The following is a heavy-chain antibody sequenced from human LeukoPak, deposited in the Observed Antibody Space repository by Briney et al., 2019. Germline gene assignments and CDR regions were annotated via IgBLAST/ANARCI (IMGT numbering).Heavy chain of an antibody. J-gene: IGHJ4*02. D-gene: IGHD3-3*01. V-gene: IGHV3-9*01. CDR1: GFMFEDYG. CDR3: VKDADFWRGLDC. Sequence: GGSLRLSCVGSGFMFEDYGMHWVRQVPGKGLEWVSGISWNSNTRAYAESVKGRLTISRDNAKHSLDLQMISLRAEDTALYYCVKDADFWRGLDCWGQGTLATVSS. CDR2: ISWNSNTR.